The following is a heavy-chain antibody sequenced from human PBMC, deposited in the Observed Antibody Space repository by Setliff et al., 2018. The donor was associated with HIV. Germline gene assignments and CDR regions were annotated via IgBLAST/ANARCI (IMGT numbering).Heavy chain of an antibody. CDR3: ARSRPTNYFDY. CDR1: GFTFNDYA. CDR2: IWHDGSNQ. V-gene: IGHV3-33*01. J-gene: IGHJ4*02. D-gene: IGHD2-2*01. Sequence: GGSVRLSCAASGFTFNDYAMHWVRQAPGKGLEWVAVIWHDGSNQYYADSVKGRFTISRDNSKNSVHLQMNSLRAEDTAMYYCARSRPTNYFDYWGQGTLVTVSS.